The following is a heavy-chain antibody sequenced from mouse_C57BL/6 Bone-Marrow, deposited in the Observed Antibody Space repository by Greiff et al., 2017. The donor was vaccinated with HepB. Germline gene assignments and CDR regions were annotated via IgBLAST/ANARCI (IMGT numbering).Heavy chain of an antibody. CDR1: GYSFTGYY. V-gene: IGHV1-42*01. J-gene: IGHJ1*03. Sequence: VQLQQSGPELVKPGASVKISCKASGYSFTGYYMNWVKQSPEKSLEWIGEINPSTGGTTYKQKFKAKATMTVDKSSSTAYMQLKSLTSEDSAVYYCARDGSSAWYFEVWGTGTPVTVSS. CDR3: ARDGSSAWYFEV. D-gene: IGHD1-1*01. CDR2: INPSTGGT.